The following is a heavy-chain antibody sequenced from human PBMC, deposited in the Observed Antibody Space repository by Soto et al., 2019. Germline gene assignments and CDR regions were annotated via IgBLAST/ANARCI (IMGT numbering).Heavy chain of an antibody. CDR1: LSPITCDW. CDR2: IYLGDYKT. V-gene: IGHV5-51*01. J-gene: IGHJ6*02. D-gene: IGHD2-8*01. Sequence: PGESVTVLPPASLSPITCDWSLMGSQMAGKGLEWMGIIYLGDYKTRYSPSFQGQVTVSADRSISTAYLQLSRLKASDNAIYYCAKLDNGVCAVWCQGTPVIVCS. CDR3: AKLDNGVCAV.